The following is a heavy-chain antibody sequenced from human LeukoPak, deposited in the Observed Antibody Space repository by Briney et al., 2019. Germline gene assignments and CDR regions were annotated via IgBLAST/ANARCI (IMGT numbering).Heavy chain of an antibody. D-gene: IGHD5-18*01. CDR3: ARWIQLGAFDI. CDR1: GFTFTTYA. J-gene: IGHJ3*02. Sequence: GGSLRLSCSASGFTFTTYAMSWVRQAPGKGLEWVSAISGSGSSTYYADSVKGRFTISRDNSKNTLFLQMNSLRAEDTAVYYCARWIQLGAFDIWGQGTMVTVSS. CDR2: ISGSGSST. V-gene: IGHV3-23*01.